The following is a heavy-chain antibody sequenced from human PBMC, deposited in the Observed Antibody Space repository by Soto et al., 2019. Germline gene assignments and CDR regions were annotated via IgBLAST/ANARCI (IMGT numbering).Heavy chain of an antibody. V-gene: IGHV3-7*03. CDR3: ARRYDSSGYYYVGAFDI. CDR2: IKQDGSEK. Sequence: EVQLVESGGGLVQPGGSLRLSCAASGFTFSSYWMSWVRQAPGKGLEWVANIKQDGSEKYYVDSVKGRFTISRDNAKNSLYLQMNSLRAEDTAVYYCARRYDSSGYYYVGAFDIWGQGTMVTVSS. CDR1: GFTFSSYW. J-gene: IGHJ3*02. D-gene: IGHD3-22*01.